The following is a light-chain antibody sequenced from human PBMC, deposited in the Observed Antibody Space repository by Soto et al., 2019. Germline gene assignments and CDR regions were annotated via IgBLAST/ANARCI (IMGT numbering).Light chain of an antibody. CDR1: SSDVGGYNY. Sequence: QSALTQPRSVSGSPGQSVTISCTGTSSDVGGYNYVSWYQRHPGKAPKLMIYDVSARPSGVPDRFSGSKSGITASLTISGLQAEDEADYYCCSYAGSYTFVLFGGGTQLTVL. CDR3: CSYAGSYTFVL. V-gene: IGLV2-11*01. CDR2: DVS. J-gene: IGLJ3*02.